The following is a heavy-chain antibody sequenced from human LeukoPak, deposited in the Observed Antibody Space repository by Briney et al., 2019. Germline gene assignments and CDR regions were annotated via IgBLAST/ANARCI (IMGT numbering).Heavy chain of an antibody. Sequence: GGSLRLSCAASGFTFSSYSMNWVRQAPGKGLEWVSSMRSSSSYIYYADSVKGRFTISRDNAKNSLYLQMNSLRAEDTAVYYCAREVMITFGGVIVAYFDYWGQGTLVTVSS. V-gene: IGHV3-21*01. CDR2: MRSSSSYI. CDR1: GFTFSSYS. D-gene: IGHD3-16*02. CDR3: AREVMITFGGVIVAYFDY. J-gene: IGHJ4*02.